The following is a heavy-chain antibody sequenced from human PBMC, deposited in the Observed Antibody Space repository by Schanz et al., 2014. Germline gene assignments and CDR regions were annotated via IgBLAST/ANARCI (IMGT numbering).Heavy chain of an antibody. CDR1: GFTFSEVY. CDR2: IRGSGGST. V-gene: IGHV3-23*04. CDR3: AKGQLLSYYFDY. Sequence: EVRLVESGGGLVEPGGSLRLSCSGSGFTFSEVYMSWVRQAPGKGLKWVSGIRGSGGSTYYADSVKGRFTISRDNSKNTLYLRMNSLRAEDTAVYYCAKGQLLSYYFDYWGQGTLVTVSS. J-gene: IGHJ4*02. D-gene: IGHD2-21*01.